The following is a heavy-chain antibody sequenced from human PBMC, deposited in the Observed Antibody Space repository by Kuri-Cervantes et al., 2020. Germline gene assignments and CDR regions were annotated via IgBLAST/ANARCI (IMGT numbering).Heavy chain of an antibody. V-gene: IGHV4-34*01. CDR1: GGTFSGYY. J-gene: IGHJ6*03. CDR2: INHSGST. D-gene: IGHD6-19*01. CDR3: ARDPLAVAASGARYYYYMDV. Sequence: SETLSLTCAVYGGTFSGYYWSWIRQPPGKGLEWIGEINHSGSTNYNPSLKSRVTISVDTSKNQFSLQLNSVTAADTAVYYCARDPLAVAASGARYYYYMDVWGKGTTVTVSS.